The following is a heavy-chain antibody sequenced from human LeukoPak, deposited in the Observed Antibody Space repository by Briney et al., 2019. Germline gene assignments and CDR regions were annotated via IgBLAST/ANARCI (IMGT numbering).Heavy chain of an antibody. J-gene: IGHJ6*02. D-gene: IGHD3-9*01. CDR2: ISSSSSYI. CDR3: ARDQGRQYYDILTGYYRYYYYGMDI. Sequence: GGSLRLSCAASGFTFSSYSMNWVRQAPGKGLEWVSSISSSSSYIYYAHSVKGRFTISRDNAKNSLYLQMNSLRAEDTAVYYCARDQGRQYYDILTGYYRYYYYGMDIWGQGTTVTVSS. CDR1: GFTFSSYS. V-gene: IGHV3-21*01.